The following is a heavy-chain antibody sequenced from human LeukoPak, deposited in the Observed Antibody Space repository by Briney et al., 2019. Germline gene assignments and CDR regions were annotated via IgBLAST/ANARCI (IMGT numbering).Heavy chain of an antibody. D-gene: IGHD3-16*01. Sequence: PGGSLRLSCAASGLIFSHYWMHWVRQAPGKGLVWVSHVNSAGRSKTSADSVKGRFTISRDNAKTTLYLQMHSQTAEDTAIYYCTRDWGTTRNFDYWGQGALVTVSS. V-gene: IGHV3-74*01. CDR2: VNSAGRSK. CDR1: GLIFSHYW. J-gene: IGHJ4*02. CDR3: TRDWGTTRNFDY.